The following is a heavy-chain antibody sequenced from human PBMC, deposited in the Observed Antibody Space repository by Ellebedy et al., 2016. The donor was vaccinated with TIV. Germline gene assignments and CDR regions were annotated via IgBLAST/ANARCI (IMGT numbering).Heavy chain of an antibody. J-gene: IGHJ4*02. CDR2: ISFDGSAK. D-gene: IGHD6-19*01. CDR3: AKRASSGWSYYFDY. Sequence: GGSLRLSXAASGFTFSSYAMHWVRQAPGKGLEWVAVISFDGSAKYYADSVKGRFTISRDNSKNTLYLQMNSLRAEDTAVYYCAKRASSGWSYYFDYWGQGTLVTVSS. V-gene: IGHV3-30*04. CDR1: GFTFSSYA.